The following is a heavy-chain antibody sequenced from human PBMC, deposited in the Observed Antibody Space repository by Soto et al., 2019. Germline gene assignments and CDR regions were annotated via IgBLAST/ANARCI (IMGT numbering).Heavy chain of an antibody. CDR2: IYYSGST. J-gene: IGHJ6*02. CDR1: GGSISSYY. Sequence: SETLSLTCTVSGGSISSYYWSWIRQPPGKGLEWIGYIYYSGSTNYNPSLKSRVTISVDTSKNQFSLKLSSVTAADTAVYYCARGPVDTAMAYYYYYGMDVWGQGTTVTAP. CDR3: ARGPVDTAMAYYYYYGMDV. D-gene: IGHD5-18*01. V-gene: IGHV4-59*01.